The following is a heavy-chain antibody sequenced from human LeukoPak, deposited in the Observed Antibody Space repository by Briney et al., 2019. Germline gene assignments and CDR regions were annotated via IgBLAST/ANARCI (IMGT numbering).Heavy chain of an antibody. CDR3: ARTDYYGGGIFYYYGSDL. CDR1: GGSVSSNY. D-gene: IGHD3-10*01. Sequence: SETLSLTCTVSGGSVSSNYWAWLRQPPGKGPEWIGYIYHSGYAKYNPSFKSRVTMSVDTSKSQFSLQLTSVTAADTAVYYCARTDYYGGGIFYYYGSDLWGQGTMVTVSS. CDR2: IYHSGYA. V-gene: IGHV4-59*02. J-gene: IGHJ3*01.